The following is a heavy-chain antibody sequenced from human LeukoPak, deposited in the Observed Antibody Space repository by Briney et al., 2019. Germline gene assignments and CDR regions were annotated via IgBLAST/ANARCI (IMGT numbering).Heavy chain of an antibody. Sequence: PGRSLRLSCAASGFTFSSHAVHWVRQAPGKGLEWVAVISNDGNNKYYGDSVKGRFTISRDNSKNTLYLLMNSLRADDTAVYYCARGQYCSGTSCYAYYYYYNMDVWGQGTTVIVSS. V-gene: IGHV3-30*04. CDR2: ISNDGNNK. CDR3: ARGQYCSGTSCYAYYYYYNMDV. J-gene: IGHJ6*02. D-gene: IGHD2-2*01. CDR1: GFTFSSHA.